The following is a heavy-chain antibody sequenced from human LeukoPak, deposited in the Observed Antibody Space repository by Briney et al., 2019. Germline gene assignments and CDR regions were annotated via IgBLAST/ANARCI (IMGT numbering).Heavy chain of an antibody. CDR1: GFTFSSYA. D-gene: IGHD3-3*01. V-gene: IGHV3-23*01. J-gene: IGHJ5*02. CDR2: ISGSGGST. CDR3: AKEPDFWSEQNWFDP. Sequence: GGSLRLSCAASGFTFSSYAMSWVRQAPGKGLEWVSAISGSGGSTYYADSVKGRFTISRDNTKNTLYLQMNSLRAEDTAVYYCAKEPDFWSEQNWFDPWGQGSLVTVSS.